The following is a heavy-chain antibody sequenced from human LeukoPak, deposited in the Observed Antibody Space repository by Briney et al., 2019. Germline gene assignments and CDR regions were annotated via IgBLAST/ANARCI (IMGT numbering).Heavy chain of an antibody. CDR1: GFTFIKYS. CDR2: ITGSGTFT. CDR3: AKRSAESSGYFNY. D-gene: IGHD6-19*01. J-gene: IGHJ4*02. Sequence: GGSLRLSCAASGFTFIKYSMTWVRQAPGKGLEWVSAITGSGTFTDYADSVKGRFTISRDNSKNTLYLQMNSLRAEDTAVYYCAKRSAESSGYFNYWGQGILVTVSS. V-gene: IGHV3-23*01.